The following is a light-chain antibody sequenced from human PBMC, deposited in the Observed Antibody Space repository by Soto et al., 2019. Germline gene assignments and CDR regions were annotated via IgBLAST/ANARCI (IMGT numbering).Light chain of an antibody. J-gene: IGLJ2*01. CDR1: PSDIGAYNL. Sequence: QSALTQPASVSGSPGQSITISCTGTPSDIGAYNLVSWYQQHPGEAPKLIIYDVSKRPSGVSHRFSGSKSGITASLTISGLQEEDEADYYCCSFAGTNTPMIFGGGTKLTVL. CDR2: DVS. V-gene: IGLV2-23*02. CDR3: CSFAGTNTPMI.